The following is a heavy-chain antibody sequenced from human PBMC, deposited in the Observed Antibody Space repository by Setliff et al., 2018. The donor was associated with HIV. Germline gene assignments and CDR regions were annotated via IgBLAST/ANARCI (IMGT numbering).Heavy chain of an antibody. CDR1: GGSISSSGPGYY. D-gene: IGHD3-16*01. V-gene: IGHV4-39*07. Sequence: SETLSLTCTVSGGSISSSGPGYYWGWVRQPPGGGLEWIGSVYYSGRTYYNPSLRSRVTISVDTSKDQFSLTLTSVTATDTAVYYCARYMCSNYVCSGFDYWGQGTLVTVSS. J-gene: IGHJ4*02. CDR3: ARYMCSNYVCSGFDY. CDR2: VYYSGRT.